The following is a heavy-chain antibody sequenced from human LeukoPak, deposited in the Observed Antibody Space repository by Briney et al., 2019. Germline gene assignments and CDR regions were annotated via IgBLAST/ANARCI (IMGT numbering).Heavy chain of an antibody. V-gene: IGHV6-1*01. D-gene: IGHD2-15*01. J-gene: IGHJ6*04. CDR3: ARAVVANSYDYYGVDV. Sequence: SQTLSLTCAISGDTVSSNRASWHWLRQSPSRGLEWLGRTYYRSKWYNDYAVSVKSRITINPDTSKNQFSLLLNSVTPEDTAVYYCARAVVANSYDYYGVDVWGEGTTVTVSS. CDR2: TYYRSKWYN. CDR1: GDTVSSNRAS.